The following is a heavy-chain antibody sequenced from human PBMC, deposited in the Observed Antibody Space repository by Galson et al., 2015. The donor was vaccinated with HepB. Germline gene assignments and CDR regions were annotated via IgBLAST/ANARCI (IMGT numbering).Heavy chain of an antibody. CDR2: INPNSGGT. D-gene: IGHD3-9*01. CDR1: GYTFTGYY. V-gene: IGHV1-2*02. CDR3: ARDRSGNYDILTGYYRDGMDV. Sequence: SVKVSCKASGYTFTGYYMHWVRQAPGQGLEWMGWINPNSGGTNYAQKFQGRVTMTRDTSISTAYMELSRPRSDDTAVYYCARDRSGNYDILTGYYRDGMDVWGQGTTVTVSS. J-gene: IGHJ6*02.